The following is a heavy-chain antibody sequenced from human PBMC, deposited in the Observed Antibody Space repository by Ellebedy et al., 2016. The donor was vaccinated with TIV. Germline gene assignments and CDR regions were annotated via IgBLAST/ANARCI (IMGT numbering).Heavy chain of an antibody. V-gene: IGHV1-69*06. CDR1: GGTFNSYA. D-gene: IGHD3-22*01. J-gene: IGHJ3*01. CDR3: ARDDYYDSSGYRERAFDV. CDR2: IIPIFGTA. Sequence: SVKVSXXASGGTFNSYAISWVRQAPGEGLEWLGGIIPIFGTASYAQNFQGRVTITADKSTNTVYMELSSLRSEDTAVYYCARDDYYDSSGYRERAFDVWGQGTTVTVSS.